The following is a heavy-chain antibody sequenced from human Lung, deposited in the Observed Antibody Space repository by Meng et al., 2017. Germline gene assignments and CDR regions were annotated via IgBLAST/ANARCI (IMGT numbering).Heavy chain of an antibody. Sequence: QVQLHQWGAGLLKPSETLSLTCVVSGGSFSDYYWSWIRQPPGKGLEWIGEINHSGSTNYNPSLESRATISVDTSQNNLSLKLSSVTAADSAVYYCARGPTTMAHDFDYWGQGTLVTVFS. CDR3: ARGPTTMAHDFDY. CDR1: GGSFSDYY. D-gene: IGHD4-11*01. CDR2: INHSGST. V-gene: IGHV4-34*01. J-gene: IGHJ4*02.